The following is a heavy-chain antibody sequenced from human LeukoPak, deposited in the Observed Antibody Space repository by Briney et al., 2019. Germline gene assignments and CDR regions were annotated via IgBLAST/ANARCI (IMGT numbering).Heavy chain of an antibody. J-gene: IGHJ5*02. V-gene: IGHV4-34*01. Sequence: SETLSLTCAVYGGSFSGYYWSWIRQPPGKGLEWIGEINHSGSTNYNPSLKSRVTISVDTSKNQFSLKLSSVTAADTAVYYCARDPFYCSSTGCQRYNWFDPWGQGTLVTVSS. CDR2: INHSGST. CDR3: ARDPFYCSSTGCQRYNWFDP. D-gene: IGHD2-2*01. CDR1: GGSFSGYY.